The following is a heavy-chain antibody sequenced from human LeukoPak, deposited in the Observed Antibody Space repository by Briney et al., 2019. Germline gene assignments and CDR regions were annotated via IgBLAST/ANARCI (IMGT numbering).Heavy chain of an antibody. CDR2: INPNSGGT. CDR3: ARDGSGSTGYNWFDP. Sequence: WVRQAPXXXLXWMGWINPNSGGTNYAQKFQGRVTMTRDTSISTAYMELSRLRSDDTAVYYCARDGSGSTGYNWFDPWGQGTLVTVSS. V-gene: IGHV1-2*02. D-gene: IGHD3-10*01. J-gene: IGHJ5*02.